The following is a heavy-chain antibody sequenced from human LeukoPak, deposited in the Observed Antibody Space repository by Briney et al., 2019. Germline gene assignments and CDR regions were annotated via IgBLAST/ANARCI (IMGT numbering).Heavy chain of an antibody. CDR1: GFTFSRYW. CDR2: ISYDGSNK. J-gene: IGHJ4*02. CDR3: AKDGIVVSYFDY. Sequence: GGSLRLSCAASGFTFSRYWMHWVRQAPGKGLEWVAIISYDGSNKYYADSVKGRFTISRDNSKNTLYLQMNSLRAEDTAMYYCAKDGIVVSYFDYWGQGTLVTVSS. V-gene: IGHV3-30*18. D-gene: IGHD3-22*01.